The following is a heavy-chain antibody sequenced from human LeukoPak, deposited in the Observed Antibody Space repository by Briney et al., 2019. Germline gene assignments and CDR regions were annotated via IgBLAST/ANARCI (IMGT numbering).Heavy chain of an antibody. CDR3: ASEGKQQLAYYIDY. V-gene: IGHV4-34*01. J-gene: IGHJ4*02. CDR2: INHSGST. CDR1: GGSFSGYY. Sequence: SETLSLTCAVYGGSFSGYYWSWIRQPPGKGLEWIGEINHSGSTNYNPSLKSRVTISVDTSKNQFSPKLSSVTAADTAVYYCASEGKQQLAYYIDYWGQGTLVTVSS. D-gene: IGHD6-13*01.